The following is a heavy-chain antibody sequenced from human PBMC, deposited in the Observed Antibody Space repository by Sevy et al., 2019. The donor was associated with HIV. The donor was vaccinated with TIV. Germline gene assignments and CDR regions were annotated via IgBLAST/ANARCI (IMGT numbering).Heavy chain of an antibody. CDR2: ISAYNGNT. CDR1: GYTFTSYG. V-gene: IGHV1-18*01. CDR3: ARVSVRRSSGWYFDY. J-gene: IGHJ4*02. Sequence: ASVKVSCKASGYTFTSYGISWVRQAPGQGLEWMGWISAYNGNTNYAQKLQGRVTMTTDTSTSTAYMELRSLRSDDTAVYYCARVSVRRSSGWYFDYWGQGTLVTVSS. D-gene: IGHD6-19*01.